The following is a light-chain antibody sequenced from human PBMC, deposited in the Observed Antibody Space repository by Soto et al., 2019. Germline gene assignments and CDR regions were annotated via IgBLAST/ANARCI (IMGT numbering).Light chain of an antibody. CDR2: EVR. Sequence: SALTQPASVSGSPGQSITISCTGASDNVGYFDFVSWYRQHPGKAPKLLIYEVRKRPSGVSDRFSGSKSGNTASLTISGLQAEDEGDYYCSSYATTNRRVFGTGTKLTVL. J-gene: IGLJ1*01. V-gene: IGLV2-14*01. CDR3: SSYATTNRRV. CDR1: SDNVGYFDF.